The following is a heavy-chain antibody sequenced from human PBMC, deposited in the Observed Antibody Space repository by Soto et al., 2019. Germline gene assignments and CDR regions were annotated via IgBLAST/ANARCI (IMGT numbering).Heavy chain of an antibody. V-gene: IGHV4-34*01. CDR2: INHSGST. Sequence: SETLSLTCAVYGGSFSGYYWSWIRQPPGKGLEWIGEINHSGSTNYNPSLKSRVTISVDTSKNQFSLKLSSVTAADTAVYYCASLRGSYDYYGMDVCGQGTTVTVSS. CDR3: ASLRGSYDYYGMDV. D-gene: IGHD1-26*01. J-gene: IGHJ6*02. CDR1: GGSFSGYY.